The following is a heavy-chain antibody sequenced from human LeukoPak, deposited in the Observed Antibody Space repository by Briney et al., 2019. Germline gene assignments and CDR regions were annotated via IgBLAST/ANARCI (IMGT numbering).Heavy chain of an antibody. D-gene: IGHD6-19*01. CDR1: GYTFTSYD. V-gene: IGHV1-8*01. CDR3: ARVGYSSGWYRFNY. J-gene: IGHJ4*02. Sequence: ASVKVSCKASGYTFTSYDINWVRQATGQGLEWMGWMNPNSGNTGYAQKFQGRVTMTRNTSISTTYMGLSSLRSEDTAVYYCARVGYSSGWYRFNYWGQGTLVTVSS. CDR2: MNPNSGNT.